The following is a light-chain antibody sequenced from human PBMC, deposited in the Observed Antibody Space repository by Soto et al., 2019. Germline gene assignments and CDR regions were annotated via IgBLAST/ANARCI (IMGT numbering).Light chain of an antibody. Sequence: VLTQSPDTLSLSPGERATLSCRASQRASRQYQQKPGQAPRLLIYDASNRATGIPARFSGSGSGTDFTLTISSLEPEDFAVYYCQQRTNSPLTFGGGTKVDIK. CDR1: QRASRQ. CDR2: DAS. V-gene: IGKV3-11*01. J-gene: IGKJ4*01. CDR3: QQRTNSPLT.